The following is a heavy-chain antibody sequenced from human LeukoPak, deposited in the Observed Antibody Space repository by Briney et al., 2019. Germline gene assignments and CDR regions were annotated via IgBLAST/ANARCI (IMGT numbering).Heavy chain of an antibody. Sequence: ASVKVSCTASGYTFTSYDINWVRQATGQGLEWMGWMNPNSGNTGYAQKFQGRVTMTRNTSISTAYMELSSLRSEDTAVYYCARAGAYYDYVWGSYRYIDYWGQGTLVTVSS. V-gene: IGHV1-8*01. CDR2: MNPNSGNT. J-gene: IGHJ4*02. D-gene: IGHD3-16*02. CDR1: GYTFTSYD. CDR3: ARAGAYYDYVWGSYRYIDY.